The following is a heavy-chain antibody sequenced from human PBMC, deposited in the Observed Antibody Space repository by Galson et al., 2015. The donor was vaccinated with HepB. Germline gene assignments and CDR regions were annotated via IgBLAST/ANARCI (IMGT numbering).Heavy chain of an antibody. D-gene: IGHD1-26*01. CDR2: ISSSSSYI. J-gene: IGHJ4*02. Sequence: LRLSCAASGFTFSSYTLTWVRQAPGKGLEWVSSISSSSSYIYYADSVKGRFTISRDNAKNSLFLQMNSLRAEDTAVYYCARVFGSYWGGTYYFDYWGQGTLVTVSS. CDR3: ARVFGSYWGGTYYFDY. V-gene: IGHV3-21*01. CDR1: GFTFSSYT.